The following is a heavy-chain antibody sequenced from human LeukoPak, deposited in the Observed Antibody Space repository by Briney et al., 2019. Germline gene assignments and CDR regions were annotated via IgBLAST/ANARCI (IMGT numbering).Heavy chain of an antibody. V-gene: IGHV3-74*01. CDR1: GFTFSNYW. CDR3: AREFEGQEAGAYGSGSYDVFDI. Sequence: GGSLRLSCAASGFTFSNYWMHWVRRAPGKGLVWVSRITSDASSTSYADSVKGRFTISRDNAKNTLYLRMNSLRAEDTAVYYCAREFEGQEAGAYGSGSYDVFDIWGQGTMVTVSS. D-gene: IGHD3-10*01. CDR2: ITSDASST. J-gene: IGHJ3*02.